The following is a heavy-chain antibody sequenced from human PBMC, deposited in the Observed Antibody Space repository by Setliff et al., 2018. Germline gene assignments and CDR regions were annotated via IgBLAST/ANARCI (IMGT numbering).Heavy chain of an antibody. CDR2: FDPEDGET. D-gene: IGHD3-10*01. CDR1: GYTLTELS. Sequence: GASVKVSCKVSGYTLTELSMHWVRQAPGKGIEWMGGFDPEDGETIYAQKFQGRVTMTEDTSTDTAYMELSSLRSEDTAVYYCATDQERFGELFDYWGQGTLVTVSS. CDR3: ATDQERFGELFDY. V-gene: IGHV1-24*01. J-gene: IGHJ4*02.